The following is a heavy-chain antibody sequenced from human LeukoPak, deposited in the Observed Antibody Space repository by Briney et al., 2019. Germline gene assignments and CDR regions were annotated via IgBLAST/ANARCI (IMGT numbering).Heavy chain of an antibody. J-gene: IGHJ3*02. CDR1: RFTFSNSI. D-gene: IGHD3-22*01. Sequence: GGSLRLSCASSRFTFSNSIFHWVRQAPGKGLEWVSAMSYDGFSIYYADSVKGRFTISRDDSRSTVDLQLSSLGPDDTAVYYCAREGHTSGYCGSFDNWGQGTAVAVS. V-gene: IGHV3-30*03. CDR2: MSYDGFSI. CDR3: AREGHTSGYCGSFDN.